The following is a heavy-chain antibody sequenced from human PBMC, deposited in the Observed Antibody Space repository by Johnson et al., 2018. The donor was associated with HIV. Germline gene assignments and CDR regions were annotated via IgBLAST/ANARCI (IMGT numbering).Heavy chain of an antibody. CDR3: ARDRGYWDAFDI. J-gene: IGHJ3*02. V-gene: IGHV3-66*01. CDR2: IYSGGST. D-gene: IGHD3-22*01. Sequence: VQLVESGGGLVQPGGSLRLSCGASGFTVSGNYMSWVRQAPGKGLETVSVIYSGGSTYHADSVKGRFIISRDNSKSTLYLQMNSLRAEDTAVYYCARDRGYWDAFDIWGQGTMVTVSS. CDR1: GFTVSGNY.